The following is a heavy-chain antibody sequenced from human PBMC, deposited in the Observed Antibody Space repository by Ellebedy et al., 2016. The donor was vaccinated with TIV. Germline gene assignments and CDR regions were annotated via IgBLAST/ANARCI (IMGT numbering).Heavy chain of an antibody. J-gene: IGHJ6*02. V-gene: IGHV3-11*06. CDR2: ISSSSSYT. D-gene: IGHD2-15*01. CDR3: AKGLVVAATDGMDV. CDR1: GFTFSDYY. Sequence: GGSLRLXXAASGFTFSDYYMSWIRQAPGKGLEWVSYISSSSSYTNYADSVKGRFTIPRDNAKNSLYLQMNSLRAEDTAVYYCAKGLVVAATDGMDVWGQGTTVTVSS.